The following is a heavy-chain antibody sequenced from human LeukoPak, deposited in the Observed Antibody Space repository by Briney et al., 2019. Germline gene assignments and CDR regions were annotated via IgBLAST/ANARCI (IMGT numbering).Heavy chain of an antibody. CDR2: ISSSGSTI. D-gene: IGHD3-22*01. V-gene: IGHV3-11*01. J-gene: IGHJ3*02. CDR1: GFTFSDYY. CDR3: ARAALIGAPSPQNAFDI. Sequence: PGGSLRLSCAASGFTFSDYYMSWIRQAPGKGLEWVSYISSSGSTIYYADSVKGRFTISRDNAKNSLYLQMNSLRAEDTAVYYCARAALIGAPSPQNAFDIWGQGTMVTVSS.